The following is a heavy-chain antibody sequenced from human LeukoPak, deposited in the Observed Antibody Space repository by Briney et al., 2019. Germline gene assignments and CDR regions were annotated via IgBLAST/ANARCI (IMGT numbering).Heavy chain of an antibody. CDR2: INPSGGST. J-gene: IGHJ3*02. D-gene: IGHD2-2*01. V-gene: IGHV1-46*01. CDR3: ARGGPAGDFIVVAPTNNAFDI. Sequence: GGSLRLSCAASGFTFSSYDMSWVRQAPGQGLEWMGIINPSGGSTSYAQKFQGRVTMTRDTSTTTVYMELSSLRSEDTAVYYCARGGPAGDFIVVAPTNNAFDIWGQGTMVTVSS. CDR1: GFTFSSYD.